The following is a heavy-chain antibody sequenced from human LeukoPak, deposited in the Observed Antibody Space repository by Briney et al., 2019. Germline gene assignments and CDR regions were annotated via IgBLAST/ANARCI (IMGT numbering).Heavy chain of an antibody. J-gene: IGHJ4*02. CDR1: GYTFTGYY. V-gene: IGHV1-2*06. Sequence: ASVKVSCKASGYTFTGYYMHWVRQASGQGLEWMGRIDPNSGVTNYAQKFQGRVTVTRDTSISTAYMDVSRLRSDDTAVYYCARDRYYGSGAFYNVFDYWGQGTLVTVSS. D-gene: IGHD3-10*01. CDR2: IDPNSGVT. CDR3: ARDRYYGSGAFYNVFDY.